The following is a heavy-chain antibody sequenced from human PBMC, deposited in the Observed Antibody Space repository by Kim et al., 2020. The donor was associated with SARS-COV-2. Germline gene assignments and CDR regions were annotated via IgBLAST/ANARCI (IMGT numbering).Heavy chain of an antibody. CDR2: IYRDGTKI. CDR3: TRDRHMGGIDYYGLDI. D-gene: IGHD3-16*01. V-gene: IGHV3-74*03. J-gene: IGHJ6*01. CDR1: EFPFSMYW. Sequence: GGSLRLSCVASEFPFSMYWMHWVRLAPGKGLEWVSRIYRDGTKIKYADSVRGRFTISRDNAKNTLYLEMNSLRVEDTGVYYCTRDRHMGGIDYYGLDI.